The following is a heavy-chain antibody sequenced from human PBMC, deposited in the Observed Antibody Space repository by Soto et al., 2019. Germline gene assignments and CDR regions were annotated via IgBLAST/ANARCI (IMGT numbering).Heavy chain of an antibody. CDR1: GFTFSSYG. CDR3: AKGHGSGSYYKRWFDP. V-gene: IGHV3-30*18. J-gene: IGHJ5*02. Sequence: QPGGSLRLSCAASGFTFSSYGMHWVRQAPGKGLEWVAVISYDGSNKYYADSVKGRFTISRDNSKNTLYLQMNSLRAEDTAVYYCAKGHGSGSYYKRWFDPWGQGTLVTVSS. CDR2: ISYDGSNK. D-gene: IGHD3-10*01.